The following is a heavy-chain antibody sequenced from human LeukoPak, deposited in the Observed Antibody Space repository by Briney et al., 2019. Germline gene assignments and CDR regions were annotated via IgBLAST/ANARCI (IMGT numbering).Heavy chain of an antibody. CDR2: ISSSSSYI. V-gene: IGHV3-21*01. CDR1: GFTVSRNY. Sequence: GGSLRLSCAASGFTVSRNYMSWVRQAPGKGLEWVSSISSSSSYIYYADSVKGRFTISRDNAKNSLYLQMNSLRAEDTAVYYCAREYSSSSWFDYWGQGTLVTVSS. J-gene: IGHJ4*02. D-gene: IGHD6-6*01. CDR3: AREYSSSSWFDY.